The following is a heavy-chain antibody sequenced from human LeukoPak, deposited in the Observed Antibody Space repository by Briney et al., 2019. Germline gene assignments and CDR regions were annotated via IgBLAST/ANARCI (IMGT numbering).Heavy chain of an antibody. Sequence: GGSLRLSCAASGFTLTTYAMSWVRQAPGKGLEWVSTISNNGDTTYYADSVKGRFTISRDNSKNTLWLQMNGLRAEDTAVYYCAKGPLAAATKWFDPWGQGTLVTVSS. CDR3: AKGPLAAATKWFDP. V-gene: IGHV3-23*01. CDR2: ISNNGDTT. D-gene: IGHD2-15*01. CDR1: GFTLTTYA. J-gene: IGHJ5*02.